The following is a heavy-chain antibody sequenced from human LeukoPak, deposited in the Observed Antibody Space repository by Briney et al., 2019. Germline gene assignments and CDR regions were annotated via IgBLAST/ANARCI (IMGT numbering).Heavy chain of an antibody. CDR3: ARGETSSYDY. D-gene: IGHD2-2*01. CDR1: GFTVSSNY. J-gene: IGHJ4*02. V-gene: IGHV3-53*01. Sequence: GGSLRLSCAASGFTVSSNYMSWVRQAPGKGLEWVSVIYSGGNTYYADSVKGRFTISRDNSKSTVYLQMSSLRAEDTAVYYCARGETSSYDYWGQGTLVTVSS. CDR2: IYSGGNT.